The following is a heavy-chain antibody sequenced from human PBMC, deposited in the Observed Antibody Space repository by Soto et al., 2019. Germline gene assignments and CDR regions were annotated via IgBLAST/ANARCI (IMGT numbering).Heavy chain of an antibody. Sequence: EVQLVESGGGLVQPGGSLRLSCVASGFTFSSYWMHWVRQAPGKGLVWVSRINSDGSSTSYAYSVKGRFTISRDNAKNTLYLQMNILRAEDTAVYYCARTGYCSSTSCYAVGWFDPWGQGTLVTVSS. D-gene: IGHD2-2*01. CDR2: INSDGSST. CDR1: GFTFSSYW. J-gene: IGHJ5*02. V-gene: IGHV3-74*01. CDR3: ARTGYCSSTSCYAVGWFDP.